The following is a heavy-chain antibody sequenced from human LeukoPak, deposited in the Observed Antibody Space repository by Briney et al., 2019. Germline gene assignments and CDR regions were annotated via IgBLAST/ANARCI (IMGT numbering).Heavy chain of an antibody. CDR1: GGSISNYY. J-gene: IGHJ5*02. Sequence: SETLSLTCTVSGGSISNYYWSWIRQPAGKGLEWIGRINPSGSTNYNPSLKTRVTMSVDTSKTQFSLKVRSVTAADTAVYYCARGLGLDPWGQGTLVTVPS. V-gene: IGHV4-4*07. CDR2: INPSGST. CDR3: ARGLGLDP.